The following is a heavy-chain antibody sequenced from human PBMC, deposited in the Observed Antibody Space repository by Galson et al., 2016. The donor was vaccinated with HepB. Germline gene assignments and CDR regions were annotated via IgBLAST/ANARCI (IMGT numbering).Heavy chain of an antibody. V-gene: IGHV3-7*01. CDR2: IKQEGTEK. Sequence: SLRLSCAASGFTFSVYWMTWVRQAPGKGLERVASIKQEGTEKSYGDSVKGRFTISRDNAKNPLYLQMNSLRADEPAVYYCARDKVLHALSLDLWGQGTLVTVSS. CDR3: ARDKVLHALSLDL. CDR1: GFTFSVYW. J-gene: IGHJ5*02. D-gene: IGHD2/OR15-2a*01.